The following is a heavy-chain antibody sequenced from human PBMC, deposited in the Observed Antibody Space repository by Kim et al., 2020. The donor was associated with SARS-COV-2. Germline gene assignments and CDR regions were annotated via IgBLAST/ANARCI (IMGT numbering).Heavy chain of an antibody. D-gene: IGHD6-19*01. CDR3: ARRQRYSSGWYVAFYYYYMDV. J-gene: IGHJ6*03. CDR2: AYYIGNT. Sequence: SETLSLTCTVSGCSLSSCSYYWGCIRQAPGKGLEWIGTAYYIGNTYYNRSLKSLVTISVDTSKNQFSPRLGPVTAADTAVYYCARRQRYSSGWYVAFYYYYMDVWGKGTTVTTSS. V-gene: IGHV4-39*01. CDR1: GCSLSSCSYY.